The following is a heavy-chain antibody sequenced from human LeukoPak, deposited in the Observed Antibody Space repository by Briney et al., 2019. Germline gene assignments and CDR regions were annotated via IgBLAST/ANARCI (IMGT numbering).Heavy chain of an antibody. CDR1: GGSFSGYY. J-gene: IGHJ6*02. CDR3: ARLDIVVVLGRDYYGMDV. D-gene: IGHD2-2*03. Sequence: PSETLSLACAVYGGSFSGYYWSWIRQPPGKGLEWIGEINHSGSTNYNPSLKSRVTISVDTSKNQFSLKLSSVTAADTAVYYCARLDIVVVLGRDYYGMDVWGQGTTVTVSS. V-gene: IGHV4-34*01. CDR2: INHSGST.